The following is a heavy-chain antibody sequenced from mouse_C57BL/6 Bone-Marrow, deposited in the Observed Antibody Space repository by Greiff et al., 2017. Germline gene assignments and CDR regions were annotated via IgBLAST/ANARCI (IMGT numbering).Heavy chain of an antibody. CDR2: IYPGSGNT. Sequence: VQLQQSGAELVRPGASVKLSCKASGYTFTDYYINWVKQRPGQGLEWIARIYPGSGNTYYNEKFKGKATLTAEKSSSTAYMQLSSLTSEDSAVYFCAREIYYYGSSYYFDYWGQGTTLTVSS. CDR3: AREIYYYGSSYYFDY. D-gene: IGHD1-1*01. CDR1: GYTFTDYY. V-gene: IGHV1-76*01. J-gene: IGHJ2*01.